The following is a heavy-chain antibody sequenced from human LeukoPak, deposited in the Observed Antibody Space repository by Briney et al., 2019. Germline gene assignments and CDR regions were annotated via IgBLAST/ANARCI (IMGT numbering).Heavy chain of an antibody. CDR3: ARDSPRGNSGYDFDY. V-gene: IGHV3-48*03. D-gene: IGHD5-12*01. CDR2: ISSSGSTI. Sequence: GGSLRLSCAASGFTFSSYEMNWVRQAPGKGLEWVSYISSSGSTIYYADSVKGRFTISRDKSKNTLYLQMNSLRAGDTAIYYCARDSPRGNSGYDFDYWGQGTLVTVSS. CDR1: GFTFSSYE. J-gene: IGHJ4*02.